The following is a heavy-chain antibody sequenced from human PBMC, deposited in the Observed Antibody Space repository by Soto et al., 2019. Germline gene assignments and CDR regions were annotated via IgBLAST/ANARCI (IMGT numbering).Heavy chain of an antibody. J-gene: IGHJ4*02. CDR3: AKDLRPDIVATFDY. D-gene: IGHD5-12*01. V-gene: IGHV3-23*01. Sequence: PGGSLRLSCAASGFTVSSYAMGWVRQAPGKGLEWVSAISGSGGSTYYADSVKGRFTISRDNSKNTLYLQMNSLRAEDTAVYYCAKDLRPDIVATFDYWGQGTLVTVSS. CDR2: ISGSGGST. CDR1: GFTVSSYA.